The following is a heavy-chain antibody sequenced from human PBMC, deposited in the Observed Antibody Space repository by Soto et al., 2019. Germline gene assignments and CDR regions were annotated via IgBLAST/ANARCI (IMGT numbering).Heavy chain of an antibody. Sequence: SETLSLTCTVSGGSISSSSYYWVWIRHPPGKGLEWIGSIYYSGSTYYNPSLKSRVTISVDTSKNQFSLKLSSVTAADTAVYYCARHRSGSYYYYYGMDVWGQGTTVTVSS. CDR1: GGSISSSSYY. J-gene: IGHJ6*02. V-gene: IGHV4-39*01. CDR2: IYYSGST. CDR3: ARHRSGSYYYYYGMDV. D-gene: IGHD1-26*01.